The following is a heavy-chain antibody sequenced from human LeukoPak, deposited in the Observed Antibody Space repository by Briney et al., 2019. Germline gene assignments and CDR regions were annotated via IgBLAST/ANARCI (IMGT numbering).Heavy chain of an antibody. CDR2: IYSSGRT. CDR1: GGSINDYY. V-gene: IGHV4-4*09. D-gene: IGHD6-13*01. J-gene: IGHJ4*02. CDR3: ARHFRAAAAQRAFDY. Sequence: SETLSLTCAVSGGSINDYYWSWIRQPPGKGLEWIGYIYSSGRTDYNPSHKSRLTISVDSSKNQFSLKLTSVTAVDTAVYYCARHFRAAAAQRAFDYWGQGALVTVSS.